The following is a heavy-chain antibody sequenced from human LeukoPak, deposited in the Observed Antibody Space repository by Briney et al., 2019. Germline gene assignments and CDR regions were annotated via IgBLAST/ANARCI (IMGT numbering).Heavy chain of an antibody. CDR2: IYYSGST. V-gene: IGHV4-59*01. D-gene: IGHD3-3*01. Sequence: SETLSLTCTVSGGSISSYYWSWIRQPPGKGLEWIGYIYYSGSTNYNPSLEGRVTISVATSKSQFSLKLSSVNAADTAVYYCARGGLESFDYWGQGTLVTVSS. J-gene: IGHJ4*02. CDR1: GGSISSYY. CDR3: ARGGLESFDY.